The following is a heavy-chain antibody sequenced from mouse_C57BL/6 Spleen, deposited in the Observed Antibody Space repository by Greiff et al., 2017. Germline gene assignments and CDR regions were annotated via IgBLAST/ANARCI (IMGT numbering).Heavy chain of an antibody. CDR1: GFNIKDYY. V-gene: IGHV14-1*01. CDR3: TNFLITTGHYFDY. CDR2: IDPEDGDT. D-gene: IGHD1-1*01. Sequence: VQLKESGAELVRPGASVKLSCTASGFNIKDYYMHWVKQRPEQGLEWIGRIDPEDGDTEYAPKFQGKATMTADTSSNTAYLQLSSLTSEDTAVYYCTNFLITTGHYFDYWGQGTTLTVSS. J-gene: IGHJ2*01.